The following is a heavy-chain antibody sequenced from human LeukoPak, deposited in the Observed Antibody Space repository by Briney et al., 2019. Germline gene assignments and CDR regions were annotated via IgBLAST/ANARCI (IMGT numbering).Heavy chain of an antibody. CDR3: AREGGCSGGSCSAFDL. D-gene: IGHD2-15*01. Sequence: SETLSLTCGVSGGSISSGNWWNWVRQSPGKGLEWIGEIYQSGSTKYNPYLKSRVTMSMDKSKNEFSLRLTSVTAADTAVYFCAREGGCSGGSCSAFDLWGQETLVIVSS. V-gene: IGHV4-4*02. CDR2: IYQSGST. CDR1: GGSISSGNW. J-gene: IGHJ4*02.